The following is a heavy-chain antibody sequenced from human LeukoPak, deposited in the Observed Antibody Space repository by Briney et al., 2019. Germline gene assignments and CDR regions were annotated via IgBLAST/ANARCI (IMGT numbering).Heavy chain of an antibody. V-gene: IGHV3-7*01. J-gene: IGHJ5*02. CDR3: ARGREKLDP. CDR1: GFTFSNFW. CDR2: IKQDGSEK. Sequence: GGSLRLSCSASGFTFSNFWMNWVRQAPGKGLEWVANIKQDGSEKYYVDSVKGRFTISRDNAKNSLYLQMNSLRAEDTAVYYCARGREKLDPWGQGTLDTVSS.